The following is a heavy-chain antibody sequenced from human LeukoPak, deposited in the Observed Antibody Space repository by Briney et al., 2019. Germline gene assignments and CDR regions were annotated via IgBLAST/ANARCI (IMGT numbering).Heavy chain of an antibody. CDR1: GGTFSSYA. J-gene: IGHJ4*02. V-gene: IGHV1-69*13. CDR3: ARVPYCSSTSCYKEYYFDY. CDR2: IISIFGTA. Sequence: ASVKVSCKASGGTFSSYAISWVRQAPGQGLEWMGGIISIFGTANYAQKFQGRVTITADESTSTAYMELSSLRSEDTAVYYCARVPYCSSTSCYKEYYFDYWGQGTLVTVSS. D-gene: IGHD2-2*02.